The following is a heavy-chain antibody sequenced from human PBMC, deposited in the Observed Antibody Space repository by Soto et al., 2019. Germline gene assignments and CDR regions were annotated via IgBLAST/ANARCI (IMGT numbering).Heavy chain of an antibody. CDR2: ISSGSGTI. CDR3: ARRVTGYYYYMDV. J-gene: IGHJ6*03. V-gene: IGHV3-48*02. CDR1: GFIFNSYS. Sequence: GGSLRLSCAASGFIFNSYSMNWVRQAPEKGLEWVSYISSGSGTIYYADSVKGRFTISRDNAKNSLSLQMNSLRDEDTAVYYCARRVTGYYYYMDVWGKGTTVTVSS.